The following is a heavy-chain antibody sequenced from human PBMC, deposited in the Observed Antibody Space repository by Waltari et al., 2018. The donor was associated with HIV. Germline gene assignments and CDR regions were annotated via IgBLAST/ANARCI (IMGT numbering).Heavy chain of an antibody. CDR3: AKDGQCAAP. CDR2: ISWNSGSI. Sequence: EVQLVESGGGLVQPGRSLRLSCAASGFTFDNYAMHWVRQAPGKGLEWVSGISWNSGSIGYADSVKGRFTISRDNAKNSLYLQMNSLRAEDTALYYCAKDGQCAAPWGQGTLVTVSS. V-gene: IGHV3-9*01. CDR1: GFTFDNYA. J-gene: IGHJ5*02.